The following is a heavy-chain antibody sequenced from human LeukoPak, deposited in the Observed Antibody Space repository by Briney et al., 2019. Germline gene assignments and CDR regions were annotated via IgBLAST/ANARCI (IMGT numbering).Heavy chain of an antibody. CDR2: ISGSGGST. Sequence: GGSLRLSCAASGFTFSSYAMSWVRQAPGKGLEWVSAISGSGGSTYYADSVKGRFTISRDNSKNTLYLQMNSLRAEDTAMYYCARAPPAVAGTGWFDPWGQGTLVTVSS. D-gene: IGHD6-13*01. J-gene: IGHJ5*02. CDR1: GFTFSSYA. V-gene: IGHV3-23*01. CDR3: ARAPPAVAGTGWFDP.